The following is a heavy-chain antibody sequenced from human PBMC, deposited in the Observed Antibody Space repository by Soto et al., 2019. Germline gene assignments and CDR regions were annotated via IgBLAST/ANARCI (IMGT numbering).Heavy chain of an antibody. CDR1: GYSFTSYA. CDR2: INAGNGNT. Sequence: GAPLKVSCKTSGYSFTSYAIYWVRQAPGQRLEWMGWINAGNGNTKYSQKLQGRVTFTGDTSASTAHMELSSLRSEDTAVYFCARGVENIVVVLDVFGYYGMDVWGQGTTVTVSS. V-gene: IGHV1-3*01. D-gene: IGHD2-2*01. CDR3: ARGVENIVVVLDVFGYYGMDV. J-gene: IGHJ6*02.